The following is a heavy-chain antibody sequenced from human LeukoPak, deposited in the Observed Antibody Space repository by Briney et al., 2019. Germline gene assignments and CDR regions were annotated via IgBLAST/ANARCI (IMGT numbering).Heavy chain of an antibody. Sequence: SETLSLTCAVYGGSFSGYYWSWIRQPPGKGLEWSGEINHSGSTNYNPSLKSRVTVTLHASKHQFSLTLMSVPAADTGVYYYARVLGGSDGAFDIWGQGTMVTVSS. CDR2: INHSGST. D-gene: IGHD3-16*01. V-gene: IGHV4-34*01. CDR1: GGSFSGYY. J-gene: IGHJ3*02. CDR3: ARVLGGSDGAFDI.